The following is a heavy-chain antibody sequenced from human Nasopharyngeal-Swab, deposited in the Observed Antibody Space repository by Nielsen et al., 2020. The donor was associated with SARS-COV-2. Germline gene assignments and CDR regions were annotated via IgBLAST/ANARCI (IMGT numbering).Heavy chain of an antibody. D-gene: IGHD3-10*01. CDR3: ARERDYYYGSGSYPPDP. J-gene: IGHJ5*02. V-gene: IGHV4-34*01. CDR2: IYHSGST. Sequence: WIRQPPGKGLEWIGEIYHSGSTNYNPSLKSRVTISVDTSKNQFSLKLSSVTAADTAVYYCARERDYYYGSGSYPPDPWGQGTLVTVSS.